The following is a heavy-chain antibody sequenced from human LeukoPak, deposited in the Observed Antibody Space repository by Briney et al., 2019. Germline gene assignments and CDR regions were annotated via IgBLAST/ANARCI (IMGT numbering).Heavy chain of an antibody. CDR3: ARTYSSGPLNY. V-gene: IGHV3-7*01. D-gene: IGHD6-19*01. CDR2: IKQDGSEK. J-gene: IGHJ4*02. Sequence: PGGSLRLSCAASGFTFSGYWMTWVRQAPGKGLEWVANIKQDGSEKYYEDSVKGRFTISRDNAKNSLYLQMNSLRAEDTAVYYCARTYSSGPLNYWGQGTLVTVSS. CDR1: GFTFSGYW.